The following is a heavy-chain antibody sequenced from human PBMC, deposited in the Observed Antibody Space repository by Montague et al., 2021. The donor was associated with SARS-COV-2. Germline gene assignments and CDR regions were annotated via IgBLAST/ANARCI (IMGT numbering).Heavy chain of an antibody. CDR2: ISGSGSKM. CDR3: GRDQGGYGNFDI. CDR1: GFIFSDYY. Sequence: SLRLSCAASGFIFSDYYMTWVRQAPGKGLEWVSHISGSGSKMYYADSVKGRFTISRDTANNSVYLQMNFLGAEDTAVYYCGRDQGGYGNFDIWGQGTMVTVSS. J-gene: IGHJ3*02. V-gene: IGHV3-11*01. D-gene: IGHD5-12*01.